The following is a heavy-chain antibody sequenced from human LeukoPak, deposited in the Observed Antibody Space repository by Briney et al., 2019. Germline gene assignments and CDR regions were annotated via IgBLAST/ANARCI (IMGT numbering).Heavy chain of an antibody. CDR2: ISGSSGST. J-gene: IGHJ6*02. Sequence: GGSLRLSCAASGFTLSNYAMSWVRRAPGKGLEWVSAISGSSGSTYYAASVKGRFTISRDNSKNTLYLQMNSLRAEDTAVYYCAKHKYYDFWSGYYTSAQYYYYGMDVGGQGTTVTVSS. V-gene: IGHV3-23*01. CDR3: AKHKYYDFWSGYYTSAQYYYYGMDV. CDR1: GFTLSNYA. D-gene: IGHD3-3*01.